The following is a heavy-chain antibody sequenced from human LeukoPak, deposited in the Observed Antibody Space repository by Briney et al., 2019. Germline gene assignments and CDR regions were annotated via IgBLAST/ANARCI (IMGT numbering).Heavy chain of an antibody. V-gene: IGHV3-21*01. Sequence: PGGSLRLSCGASGFTFSSYSMNWVRQAPGKGLEWVSSISSSSSYIYYADSVKGRFTISRDNAKNSLYLQMNSLRAEDTAVYYCARVDYNWKVGNGGFDPWGQGTLVTVSS. CDR2: ISSSSSYI. J-gene: IGHJ5*02. D-gene: IGHD1-1*01. CDR3: ARVDYNWKVGNGGFDP. CDR1: GFTFSSYS.